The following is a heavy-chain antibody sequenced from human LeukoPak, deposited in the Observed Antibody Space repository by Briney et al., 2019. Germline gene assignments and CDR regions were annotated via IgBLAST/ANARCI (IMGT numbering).Heavy chain of an antibody. CDR1: GGSISSSNW. CDR3: ASDVGRQLSLVVTARLGGY. Sequence: RSETLSLTCAVSGGSISSSNWWSWVRQPPGKGLEWIGEIYHSGSTNYNPSLKSRVTISVDKSKNQFSLKLSSVTAADTAVYYCASDVGRQLSLVVTARLGGYWGQGTLVTVSS. J-gene: IGHJ4*02. D-gene: IGHD2-21*02. V-gene: IGHV4-4*02. CDR2: IYHSGST.